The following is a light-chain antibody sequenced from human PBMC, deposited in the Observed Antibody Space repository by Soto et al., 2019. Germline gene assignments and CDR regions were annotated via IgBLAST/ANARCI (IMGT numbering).Light chain of an antibody. CDR1: PSVSSSF. CDR2: GAS. V-gene: IGKV3-20*01. Sequence: EIVLTQSPGTLSFSPGERATLSCRASPSVSSSFLAWYQQKPGQAPRLLIYGASTRATGIPDRFSGSGSGTDFTLTISSLEPEDFAVYYCQQYDSSPWTFGQGTKVEIK. CDR3: QQYDSSPWT. J-gene: IGKJ1*01.